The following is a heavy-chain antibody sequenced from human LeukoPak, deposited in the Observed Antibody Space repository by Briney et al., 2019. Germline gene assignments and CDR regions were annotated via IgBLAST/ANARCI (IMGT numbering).Heavy chain of an antibody. Sequence: ASVKVSCKASGYTFTSYGISWVRQAPGQGLEWMGWISAYNGNTNYAQKLQGRVTMTTDTSTSTAYMGLRSLRSDDTAVYYCARDLILRYDFWSGYYTAGGCYYYYYMDVWGKGTTVTVSS. CDR3: ARDLILRYDFWSGYYTAGGCYYYYYMDV. V-gene: IGHV1-18*01. J-gene: IGHJ6*03. CDR2: ISAYNGNT. CDR1: GYTFTSYG. D-gene: IGHD3-3*01.